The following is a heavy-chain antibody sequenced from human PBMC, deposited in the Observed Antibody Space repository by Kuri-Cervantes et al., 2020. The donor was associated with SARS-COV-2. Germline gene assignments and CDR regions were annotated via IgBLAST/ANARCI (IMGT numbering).Heavy chain of an antibody. CDR3: AREYCSSTSCYGAFDI. Sequence: SETLSLTCTASGGSISSGSYYWSWIRQPAGKGLEWIGRIYTSGSTNYNPSLKSRVTISVDTSKNQFSLKLGSVTAADTAAYYCAREYCSSTSCYGAFDIWGQGTMVTVSS. D-gene: IGHD2-2*01. CDR1: GGSISSGSYY. V-gene: IGHV4-61*02. CDR2: IYTSGST. J-gene: IGHJ3*02.